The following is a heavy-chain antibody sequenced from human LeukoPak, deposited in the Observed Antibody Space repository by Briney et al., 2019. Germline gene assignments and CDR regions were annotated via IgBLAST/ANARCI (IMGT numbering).Heavy chain of an antibody. CDR3: ARRYSGSYSAFDI. Sequence: GESLKISCKGSGYSFSSYWIGWVRQMPGKGLEWMGIIGPGHSDTRYSPSFQGQVTISADKPISTAYLQWSSLKASDTAMYYCARRYSGSYSAFDIWGQGTMVTVSS. V-gene: IGHV5-51*01. CDR2: IGPGHSDT. D-gene: IGHD1-26*01. CDR1: GYSFSSYW. J-gene: IGHJ3*02.